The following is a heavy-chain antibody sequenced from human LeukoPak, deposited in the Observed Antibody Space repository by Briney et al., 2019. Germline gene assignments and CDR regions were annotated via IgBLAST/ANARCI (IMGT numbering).Heavy chain of an antibody. V-gene: IGHV3-9*01. Sequence: GRSLRLSCAASGFTFDDYAMHWVRQAPGKGLEWVSGISWNSGSIGYADSVKGRFTISRDNAKNSLYLQMNSLRAEDTALYYCAKAWDVDYWGQGTLVTVSS. CDR1: GFTFDDYA. D-gene: IGHD1-26*01. CDR2: ISWNSGSI. J-gene: IGHJ4*02. CDR3: AKAWDVDY.